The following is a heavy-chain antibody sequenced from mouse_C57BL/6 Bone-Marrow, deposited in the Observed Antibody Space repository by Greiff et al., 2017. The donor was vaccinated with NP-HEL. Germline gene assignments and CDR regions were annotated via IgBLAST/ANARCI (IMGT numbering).Heavy chain of an antibody. Sequence: VQLQQSGAELVKPGASVKLSCKASGYTFTEYTIHWVKQRSGQGLEWIGWFYPGSGSIKYNEKFKDKATLTADKSSSTVYMKLSRLTSADSAVYSCARHGSFPFITTVVDTDYFDYWGQGTTLTVSS. CDR2: FYPGSGSI. CDR1: GYTFTEYT. D-gene: IGHD1-1*01. V-gene: IGHV1-62-2*01. J-gene: IGHJ2*01. CDR3: ARHGSFPFITTVVDTDYFDY.